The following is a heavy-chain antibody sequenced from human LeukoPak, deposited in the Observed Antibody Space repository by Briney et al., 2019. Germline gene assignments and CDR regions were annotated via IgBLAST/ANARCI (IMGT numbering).Heavy chain of an antibody. D-gene: IGHD3-16*01. CDR1: GFTFSSYW. J-gene: IGHJ4*02. CDR3: TGGAPIGY. V-gene: IGHV3-7*03. CDR2: IKQDGSEK. Sequence: GGSLRLSCAASGFTFSSYWMTWVRQAPGKGLEWVANIKQDGSEKYYVDSVKGRFTISRDNVKNSLFLQMNSLKTEDTAVYYCTGGAPIGYWGQGTLVTVSS.